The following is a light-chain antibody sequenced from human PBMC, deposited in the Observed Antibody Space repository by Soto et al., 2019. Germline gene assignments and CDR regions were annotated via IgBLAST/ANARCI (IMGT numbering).Light chain of an antibody. V-gene: IGLV2-23*02. Sequence: QSVLTQPASVSGAPGQSSTISCTGTSSDVGSYNLVSWYQQHPGKAPKLMIYEVSKRPSGVSNRFSGSKSGNTASLTISGLQAEDEADYYCCSYAGSSTFYVFGTGTKVTVL. CDR1: SSDVGSYNL. CDR3: CSYAGSSTFYV. CDR2: EVS. J-gene: IGLJ1*01.